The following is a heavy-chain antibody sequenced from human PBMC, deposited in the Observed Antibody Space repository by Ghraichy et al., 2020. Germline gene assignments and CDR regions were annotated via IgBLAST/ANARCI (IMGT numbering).Heavy chain of an antibody. CDR1: GFTFTDYY. Sequence: GSLRLSCVASGFTFTDYYMTWIRQAPGKGLEWLSYMSGSNISATYADSVRGRFTISRDNAKNSLYLQMNSLRAEDTAVYYCARAPTGTADYWGQGTLVTVSS. D-gene: IGHD1-7*01. V-gene: IGHV3-11*05. CDR2: MSGSNISA. J-gene: IGHJ4*02. CDR3: ARAPTGTADY.